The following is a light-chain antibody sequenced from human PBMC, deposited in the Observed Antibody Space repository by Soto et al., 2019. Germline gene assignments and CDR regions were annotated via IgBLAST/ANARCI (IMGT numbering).Light chain of an antibody. CDR1: QTLLYSSNNKNY. CDR3: QQYYSDPLT. Sequence: DIVLTQSPDSLAVSLGERATINCKSSQTLLYSSNNKNYLAWYQQKPRQPPKLLIYCASTRQSGVPDRFSASGSGTDFTLSISSLQAADVAVYFCQQYYSDPLTFGQGTRLEIK. V-gene: IGKV4-1*01. J-gene: IGKJ5*01. CDR2: CAS.